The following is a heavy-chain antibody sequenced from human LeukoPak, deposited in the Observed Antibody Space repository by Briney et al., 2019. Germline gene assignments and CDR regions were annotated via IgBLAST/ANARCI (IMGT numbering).Heavy chain of an antibody. J-gene: IGHJ3*02. V-gene: IGHV3-15*01. D-gene: IGHD3-22*01. Sequence: GGSLRLSCAASGFTFSNAWMSWVRQAPGKGLEWVGRIKSKTDGGTTDYAAPVKGRFTISRDDSKNTLYLQVNSLKTEDTAVYYCTTGKIVVDAFDIWGQGTMVTVSS. CDR2: IKSKTDGGTT. CDR3: TTGKIVVDAFDI. CDR1: GFTFSNAW.